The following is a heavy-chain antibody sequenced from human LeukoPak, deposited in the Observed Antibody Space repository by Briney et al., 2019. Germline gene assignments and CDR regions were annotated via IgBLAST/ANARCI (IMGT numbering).Heavy chain of an antibody. V-gene: IGHV3-48*01. CDR1: RFTFSSYS. D-gene: IGHD6-19*01. CDR2: ISSSSSTI. Sequence: GGSLRLSCAASRFTFSSYSMNWIRQAPGKGLEWVSYISSSSSTIYYADSVKGRFTISRDNAKNSLYLQMNSLRAEDTAVYYCARYSSHWSFDSWGQGTLVTVSS. CDR3: ARYSSHWSFDS. J-gene: IGHJ4*02.